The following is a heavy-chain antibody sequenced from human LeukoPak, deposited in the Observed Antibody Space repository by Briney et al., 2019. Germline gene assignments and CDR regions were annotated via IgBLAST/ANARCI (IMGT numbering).Heavy chain of an antibody. CDR2: ISFDGSNK. J-gene: IGHJ2*01. CDR3: AKRITMIVVVHDWYFDL. V-gene: IGHV3-30*18. Sequence: PGGSLRLSCAVSGFTFSTYVMHWVRQAPGKGLEWVAVISFDGSNKNYADSVKGRFTISRDNAKNSLYLQMNSLRAEDTAVYYCAKRITMIVVVHDWYFDLWGRGTLVTVSS. D-gene: IGHD3-22*01. CDR1: GFTFSTYV.